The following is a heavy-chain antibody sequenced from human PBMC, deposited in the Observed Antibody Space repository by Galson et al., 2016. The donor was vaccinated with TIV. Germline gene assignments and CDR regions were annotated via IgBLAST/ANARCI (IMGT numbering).Heavy chain of an antibody. V-gene: IGHV3-66*02. CDR1: EITVSDNF. CDR3: ARDRYYDSPGHHYYYYYGIDV. CDR2: IYSDGST. Sequence: SLRLSCAASEITVSDNFMTWVRQAPGKGLEWVSVIYSDGSTHYTDSVKGRFTISRDHSKNTLYLQMNSLRPEDTAVYYCARDRYYDSPGHHYYYYYGIDVWGQGTSVTVSS. J-gene: IGHJ6*02. D-gene: IGHD3-22*01.